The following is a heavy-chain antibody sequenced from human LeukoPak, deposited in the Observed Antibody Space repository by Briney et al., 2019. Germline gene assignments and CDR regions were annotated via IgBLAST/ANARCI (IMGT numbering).Heavy chain of an antibody. CDR1: GGSISSGGYY. CDR3: ARGIITMVRGVIILPNWFDP. D-gene: IGHD3-10*01. Sequence: SQTLSLTCTVSGGSISSGGYYWSWIRQHPGKGLEWIGYIYYSGSTYYNPSLKSRVTISVDTSKNQFSLKLSSVTAADTAVYYCARGIITMVRGVIILPNWFDPWGQGTLSPSPQ. J-gene: IGHJ5*02. CDR2: IYYSGST. V-gene: IGHV4-31*03.